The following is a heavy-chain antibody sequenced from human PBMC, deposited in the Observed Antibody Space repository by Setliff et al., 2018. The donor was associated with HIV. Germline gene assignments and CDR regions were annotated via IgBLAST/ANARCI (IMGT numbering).Heavy chain of an antibody. CDR3: ARDGRLLNAFDI. CDR2: IIPIFNTA. CDR1: GGTFSLYA. D-gene: IGHD2-15*01. V-gene: IGHV1-69*13. J-gene: IGHJ3*02. Sequence: GASVKVSCKASGGTFSLYAINWVRQAPGQGLEWMGGIIPIFNTANYAQKFQGRVTITADESTSTAYMELSSLRSEDTAVYYCARDGRLLNAFDIWGQGTMVTVSS.